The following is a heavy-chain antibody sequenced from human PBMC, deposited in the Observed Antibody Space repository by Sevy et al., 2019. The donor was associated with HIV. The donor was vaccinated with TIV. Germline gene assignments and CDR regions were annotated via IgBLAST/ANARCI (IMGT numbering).Heavy chain of an antibody. J-gene: IGHJ6*02. CDR3: ARGLAEYHYAMDV. CDR1: GVSISGYY. V-gene: IGHV4-59*01. Sequence: SETLSLTCSVSGVSISGYYWTWIRQTPGKGLEWIGYIYYSGRTNYNPSLQGRVAISSDTSKNQFSLKLSSVTAADTAVYYCARGLAEYHYAMDVWGQGTTVTVSS. CDR2: IYYSGRT.